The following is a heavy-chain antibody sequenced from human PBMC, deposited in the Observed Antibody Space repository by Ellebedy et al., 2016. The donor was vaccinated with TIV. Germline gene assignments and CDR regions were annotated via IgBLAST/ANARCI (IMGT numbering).Heavy chain of an antibody. CDR1: GFTFSSYG. Sequence: PGGSLRLSCAASGFTFSSYGMHWVRQAPGKGLEWVAVISSDGSNKYYADSVKGRFTISRDNSKNTLYLQMNSLRAEDTAVYYCAKDEYSSGFGGAIDYWGQGTLVTVSS. J-gene: IGHJ4*02. V-gene: IGHV3-30*18. CDR2: ISSDGSNK. CDR3: AKDEYSSGFGGAIDY. D-gene: IGHD6-19*01.